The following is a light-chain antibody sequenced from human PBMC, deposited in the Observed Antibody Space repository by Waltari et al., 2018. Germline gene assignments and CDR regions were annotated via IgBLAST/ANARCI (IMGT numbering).Light chain of an antibody. V-gene: IGKV3-20*01. Sequence: EIVLTQSPGTLSLSPGERATLSCRASQSVRGSLAWYQQKAGQAPRLLIYGESSRATGIPDRFSGSGSGTDFSLTISRLEPEDFAVYYCQHYVRLPATFGQGTKVEIK. CDR1: QSVRGS. CDR3: QHYVRLPAT. CDR2: GES. J-gene: IGKJ1*01.